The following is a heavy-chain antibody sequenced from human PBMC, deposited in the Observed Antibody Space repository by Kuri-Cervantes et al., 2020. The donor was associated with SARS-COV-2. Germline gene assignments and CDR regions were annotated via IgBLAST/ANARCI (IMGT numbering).Heavy chain of an antibody. V-gene: IGHV1-18*01. CDR2: ISAYNGNT. CDR1: GYTFTSYG. Sequence: ASVKVSCKASGYTFTSYGISWVRQAPGQGLEWMGWISAYNGNTNYAQKLQGRVTITTDESTSTAYMELSRLRSDDTAVYYCARGGIVLMVYAQDDTNWFDPWGQGTLVTVSS. CDR3: ARGGIVLMVYAQDDTNWFDP. D-gene: IGHD2-8*01. J-gene: IGHJ5*02.